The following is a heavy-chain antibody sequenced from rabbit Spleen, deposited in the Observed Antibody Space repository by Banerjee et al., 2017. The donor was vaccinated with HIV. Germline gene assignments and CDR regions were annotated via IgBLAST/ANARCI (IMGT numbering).Heavy chain of an antibody. CDR1: GFDFSRNYW. CDR2: IDTNDGDT. Sequence: QSLEESGGDLVKPGGSLTLTCKASGFDFSRNYWMCWVRQAPGKGLEWIACIDTNDGDTDYANWPKGRFTISKTSSTTVTLQMTSLTAADTATYFCARNYVNAFDPWGPGTLVTVS. CDR3: ARNYVNAFDP. D-gene: IGHD1-1*01. J-gene: IGHJ2*01. V-gene: IGHV1S40*01.